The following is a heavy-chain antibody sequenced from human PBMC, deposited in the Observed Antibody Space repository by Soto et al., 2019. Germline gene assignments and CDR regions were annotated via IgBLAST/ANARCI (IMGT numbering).Heavy chain of an antibody. V-gene: IGHV4-34*01. CDR2: INQSGGT. Sequence: PSETLSLTCAVYGGSFSGYYLSWIRQPPGKGLEWIGEINQSGGTNYNPSLKSRVTISVDTSKNQFSLKLSSVTAADTAVYYCARGRLGGAADWGQGTLVTVSS. J-gene: IGHJ4*02. CDR3: ARGRLGGAAD. D-gene: IGHD1-26*01. CDR1: GGSFSGYY.